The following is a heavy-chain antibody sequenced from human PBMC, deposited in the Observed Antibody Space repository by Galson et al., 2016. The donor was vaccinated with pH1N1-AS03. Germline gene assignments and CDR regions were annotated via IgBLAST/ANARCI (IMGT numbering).Heavy chain of an antibody. Sequence: ETLSLTCKVSGDSISSSRFYWGWIRRPPGKGLEWIGSIYYSGTTYYTSSLKSRVTISVDTSKNEFSLRLTSVTAADTAVYYCARPLAVTDAFDIWGQGTMVTIS. V-gene: IGHV4-39*01. CDR3: ARPLAVTDAFDI. J-gene: IGHJ3*02. CDR2: IYYSGTT. D-gene: IGHD2-21*02. CDR1: GDSISSSRFY.